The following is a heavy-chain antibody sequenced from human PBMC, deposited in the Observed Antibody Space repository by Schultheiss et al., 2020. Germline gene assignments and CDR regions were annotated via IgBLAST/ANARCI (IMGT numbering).Heavy chain of an antibody. CDR2: IYSGGST. Sequence: GESLKISCAASGFTVSSNYMSWVRQAPGKGLEWVSVIYSGGSTYYADSVKGRFTISRDNSKNTLYLQMNSLRAEDTAVYYCAREVTFGGVIVPAEGEYGMDVWGQGTTVTGSS. CDR1: GFTVSSNY. CDR3: AREVTFGGVIVPAEGEYGMDV. V-gene: IGHV3-53*01. J-gene: IGHJ6*02. D-gene: IGHD3-16*02.